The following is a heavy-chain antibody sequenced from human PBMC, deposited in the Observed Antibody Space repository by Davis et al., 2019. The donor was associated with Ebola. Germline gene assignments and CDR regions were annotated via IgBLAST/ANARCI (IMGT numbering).Heavy chain of an antibody. D-gene: IGHD2-2*01. J-gene: IGHJ6*02. Sequence: SETLSLTCAVYGGSSSGYYCRCIPYDPGKGLQWIGEINHSGSTNYNPSLKSRVTISVDTSKNQFSLKLSSVTAADTAVYYCAREDSVVSRGMDVWGQGTTVTVSS. CDR2: INHSGST. V-gene: IGHV4-34*01. CDR3: AREDSVVSRGMDV. CDR1: GGSSSGYY.